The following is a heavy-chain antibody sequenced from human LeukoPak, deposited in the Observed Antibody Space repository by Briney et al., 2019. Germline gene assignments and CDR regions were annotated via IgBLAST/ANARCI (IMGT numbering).Heavy chain of an antibody. D-gene: IGHD2/OR15-2a*01. Sequence: GGSLRLSCAASGFTFSRYWMHWVRQAPGKGLMWVSRISPDGSTTLYADSVKGRFTISRDNAKNTLYLQMNSLRAEDTAVYYCVRGGTFYANWGQGTLVTVSS. CDR1: GFTFSRYW. CDR3: VRGGTFYAN. V-gene: IGHV3-74*03. CDR2: ISPDGSTT. J-gene: IGHJ4*02.